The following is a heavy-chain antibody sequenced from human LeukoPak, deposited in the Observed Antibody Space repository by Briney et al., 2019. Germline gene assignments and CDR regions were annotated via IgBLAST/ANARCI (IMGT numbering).Heavy chain of an antibody. D-gene: IGHD6-25*01. Sequence: SETLSLTCTVSGDSISRSTYYWAWIRQPPGKGLEWIGSVYYGRSPYFNPSLESRASISVDTSKNHFSLKMSSVTATDTAVYYCARSSGTGTFSYWGQGTLVTVSS. CDR1: GDSISRSTYY. V-gene: IGHV4-39*02. J-gene: IGHJ4*02. CDR2: VYYGRSP. CDR3: ARSSGTGTFSY.